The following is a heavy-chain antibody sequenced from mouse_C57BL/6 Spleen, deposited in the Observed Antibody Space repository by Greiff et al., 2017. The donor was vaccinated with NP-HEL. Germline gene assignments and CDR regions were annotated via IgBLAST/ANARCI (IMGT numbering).Heavy chain of an antibody. D-gene: IGHD1-1*01. CDR1: GFTFSSYT. V-gene: IGHV5-9*01. J-gene: IGHJ2*01. CDR2: ISGGGGNT. Sequence: EVKLMESGGGLVKPGGSLKLSCAASGFTFSSYTMSWVRQTPEKRLEWVATISGGGGNTYYPDSVKGRFTISRDNAKNTLYLQMSSLRSEDTALYYCARDRFTTVVATDYFDYWGQGTTLTVSS. CDR3: ARDRFTTVVATDYFDY.